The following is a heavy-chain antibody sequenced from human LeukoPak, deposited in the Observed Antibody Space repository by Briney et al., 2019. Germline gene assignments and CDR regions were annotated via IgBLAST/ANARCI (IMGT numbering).Heavy chain of an antibody. D-gene: IGHD4-17*01. Sequence: ASVKVSCKASGYTFTSYGISWVRQAPGQGLEWMGWISAYNGNTNYAQKFQGRVTMTRDMSISTAYMELSGLRSDDTAVYYCAKSSLRCDDAFDIWGQGTMVTVSS. V-gene: IGHV1-18*01. CDR3: AKSSLRCDDAFDI. CDR1: GYTFTSYG. J-gene: IGHJ3*02. CDR2: ISAYNGNT.